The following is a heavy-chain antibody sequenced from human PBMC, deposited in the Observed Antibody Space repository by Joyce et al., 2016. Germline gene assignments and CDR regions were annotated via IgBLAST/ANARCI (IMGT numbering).Heavy chain of an antibody. D-gene: IGHD1-14*01. J-gene: IGHJ6*02. Sequence: QVLLVQSGATVKRPGSSLRVSCKSSGGAFSNFTVNWVRQASGQRLEWMGGIIPFLGAAEYAEHFQGRVTLTADLSTRTAYMELSSLTSADTAVYYFARGGTSSDHCFFYTLDVWGPGTTVIVSS. CDR2: IIPFLGAA. CDR1: GGAFSNFT. V-gene: IGHV1-69*16. CDR3: ARGGTSSDHCFFYTLDV.